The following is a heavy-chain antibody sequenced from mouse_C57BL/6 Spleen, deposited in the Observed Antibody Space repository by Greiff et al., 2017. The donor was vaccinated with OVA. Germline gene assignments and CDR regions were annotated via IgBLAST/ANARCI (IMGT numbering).Heavy chain of an antibody. Sequence: VQLKESGPGLVKPSQSLSLTCSVTGYSITSGYYWNWIRQFPGNKLEWMGYISYDGSNNYNPSLKNRISITRDTSKNQFFLKLNSVTTEDTATYYCARDDYDGYFDYWGQGTTLTVSS. V-gene: IGHV3-6*01. J-gene: IGHJ2*01. CDR3: ARDDYDGYFDY. CDR2: ISYDGSN. D-gene: IGHD2-4*01. CDR1: GYSITSGYY.